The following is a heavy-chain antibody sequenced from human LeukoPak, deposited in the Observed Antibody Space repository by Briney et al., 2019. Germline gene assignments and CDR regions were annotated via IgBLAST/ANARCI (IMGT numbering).Heavy chain of an antibody. CDR3: ARHRDYYGSGSYYDGIDY. CDR2: IYYSGST. CDR1: GFTFSSYSMN. J-gene: IGHJ4*02. V-gene: IGHV4-39*01. D-gene: IGHD3-10*01. Sequence: GSLRLSCAASGFTFSSYSMNWVRQPPGKGLEWIGSIYYSGSTYYNPSLKSRVTISVDTSKNQFSLKLSSVTAADTAVYYCARHRDYYGSGSYYDGIDYWGQGTLVTVSS.